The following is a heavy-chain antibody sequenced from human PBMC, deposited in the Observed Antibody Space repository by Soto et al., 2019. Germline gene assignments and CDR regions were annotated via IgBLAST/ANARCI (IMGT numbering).Heavy chain of an antibody. CDR2: IYSGGST. D-gene: IGHD1-26*01. Sequence: GGSLRLSCAASGFTVSSNYMSWVRQAPGKGLEWVSVIYSGGSTYYADSVKGRFTISRDTSKNTLYLQMNSLRAEDPAVYYCATAPPGKWAYYSYGRGGGGQGTTFSVSS. CDR1: GFTVSSNY. V-gene: IGHV3-53*01. J-gene: IGHJ6*02. CDR3: ATAPPGKWAYYSYGRGG.